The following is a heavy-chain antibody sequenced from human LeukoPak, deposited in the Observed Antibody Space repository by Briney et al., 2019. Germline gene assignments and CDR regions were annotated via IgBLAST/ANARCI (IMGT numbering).Heavy chain of an antibody. Sequence: SETLSLTCTVSGGSISSSSYYWGWIRQPPGKGLEWIGSIYYSGSTYYNPSLKSRVTISVDTSKNQFSLKLSSVTAADTAVYYCAGTYYDFWSGYYPRAYYFDYWGQGTLVTVSS. CDR2: IYYSGST. CDR3: AGTYYDFWSGYYPRAYYFDY. CDR1: GGSISSSSYY. J-gene: IGHJ4*02. D-gene: IGHD3-3*01. V-gene: IGHV4-39*07.